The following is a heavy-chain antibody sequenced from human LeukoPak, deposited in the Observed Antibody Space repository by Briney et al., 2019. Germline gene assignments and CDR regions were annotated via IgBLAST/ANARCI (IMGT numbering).Heavy chain of an antibody. V-gene: IGHV6-1*01. CDR1: GDSVSSNSAA. Sequence: SQTLSLTCAISGDSVSSNSAAWNWIRQSPSRGLEWLGRTYYRSKWYNDYAVSVKSRITINPDTSKNQFSLQLNSVTPEDTAVYYCARVHYVWGSYRYSGEYYFDYWGQGTLVTVSS. J-gene: IGHJ4*02. CDR2: TYYRSKWYN. D-gene: IGHD3-16*02. CDR3: ARVHYVWGSYRYSGEYYFDY.